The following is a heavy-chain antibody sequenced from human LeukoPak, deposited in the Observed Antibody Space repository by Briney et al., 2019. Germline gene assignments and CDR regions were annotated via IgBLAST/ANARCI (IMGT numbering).Heavy chain of an antibody. CDR3: ARRVRGIAAAYIKRYYYYYMDV. D-gene: IGHD6-13*01. Sequence: PSETLSLACTVSGGSISSSSYYWGWIRQPPGKGLEWIGSIYYSGSTYYNPSLKSRVTISVDTSKNQFSLKLSSVTAADTAVYYCARRVRGIAAAYIKRYYYYYMDVWGKGTTVTISS. CDR1: GGSISSSSYY. J-gene: IGHJ6*03. V-gene: IGHV4-39*07. CDR2: IYYSGST.